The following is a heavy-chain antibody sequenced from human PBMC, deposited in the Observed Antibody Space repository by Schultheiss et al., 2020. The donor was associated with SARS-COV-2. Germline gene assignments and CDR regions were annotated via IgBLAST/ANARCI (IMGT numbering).Heavy chain of an antibody. D-gene: IGHD1-1*01. CDR1: GGSISSSSYY. J-gene: IGHJ5*02. V-gene: IGHV4-39*01. Sequence: SETLSLTCTVSGGSISSSSYYWGWIRQPPGKGLEWIGSIYYSGSTYYNPSLKSRVTISVDTSKNQFSLKLSSVTAADTAVYYCARRVNDGRWFDPWGQGTLVTVSS. CDR3: ARRVNDGRWFDP. CDR2: IYYSGST.